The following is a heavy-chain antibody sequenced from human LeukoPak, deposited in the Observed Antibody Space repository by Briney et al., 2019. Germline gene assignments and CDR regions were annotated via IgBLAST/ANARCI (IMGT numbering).Heavy chain of an antibody. D-gene: IGHD3-9*01. J-gene: IGHJ4*02. CDR2: ISSSSISI. V-gene: IGHV3-21*01. Sequence: GGSLRLSCVASGFPFSSYWMTWVRQAPGKGLEWVSSISSSSISIYYADSLKGRFTISRDNARNSLYLQMNNLRAEDTAVYYCARVYDVLTGGFDYWGQGALVTVSS. CDR1: GFPFSSYW. CDR3: ARVYDVLTGGFDY.